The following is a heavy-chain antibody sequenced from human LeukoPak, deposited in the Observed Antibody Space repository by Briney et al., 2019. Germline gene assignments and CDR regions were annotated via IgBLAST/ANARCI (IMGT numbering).Heavy chain of an antibody. D-gene: IGHD2-2*01. V-gene: IGHV3-74*01. Sequence: GGSLRLSCAASGFTFSDYWMHWVRQVPGKGLEWVSRVNSDGSSTGYADFVKGRFAISRDNARNTLYVQMNSLTTEDTAVYYCVRGCSATRCQPFDYWGQGTLVTVSS. CDR1: GFTFSDYW. J-gene: IGHJ4*02. CDR3: VRGCSATRCQPFDY. CDR2: VNSDGSST.